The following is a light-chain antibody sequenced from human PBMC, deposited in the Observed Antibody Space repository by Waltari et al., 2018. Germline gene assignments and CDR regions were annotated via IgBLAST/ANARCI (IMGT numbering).Light chain of an antibody. Sequence: QAVVTQEPSLTVSPGGTVTLTCGSSTGAVTSGHYPYWFQQEPGQAPRTLIYDTNLKHSWPPARFSGSLLGVKAALSLSGAQPEDEAEYYCLLYYSGTRVFGGGTKLTVL. CDR3: LLYYSGTRV. CDR2: DTN. J-gene: IGLJ2*01. V-gene: IGLV7-46*01. CDR1: TGAVTSGHY.